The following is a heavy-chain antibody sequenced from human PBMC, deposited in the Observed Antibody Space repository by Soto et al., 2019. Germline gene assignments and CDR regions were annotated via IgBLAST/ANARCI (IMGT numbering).Heavy chain of an antibody. CDR3: ATHPTYYYDISGYPLFYFDY. D-gene: IGHD3-22*01. V-gene: IGHV3-72*01. CDR1: GFTFSDHY. J-gene: IGHJ4*02. CDR2: TRNKANSYTT. Sequence: GGSLRLSCAASGFTFSDHYMDWVRQAPGKGLEWVGRTRNKANSYTTEYAASVTGRFTISRDDSKNSLYLQMNSLKTEDTAVYYCATHPTYYYDISGYPLFYFDYWGQGTLVTVSS.